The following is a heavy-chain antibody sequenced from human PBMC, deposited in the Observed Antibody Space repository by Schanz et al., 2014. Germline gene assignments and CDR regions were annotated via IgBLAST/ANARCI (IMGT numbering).Heavy chain of an antibody. V-gene: IGHV4-4*02. Sequence: QVHLQESGPGLVKPSGTLALTCAVSGDSIDRGHWWSWVRQPPGKGLEWIGEIQYTGATNYNPSLKGRATLSWDMSKRQFSLRLISVTAADTAAYYCATWSGTRLFHNWGQGTLVTVSS. J-gene: IGHJ4*02. CDR3: ATWSGTRLFHN. CDR2: IQYTGAT. D-gene: IGHD1-7*01. CDR1: GDSIDRGHW.